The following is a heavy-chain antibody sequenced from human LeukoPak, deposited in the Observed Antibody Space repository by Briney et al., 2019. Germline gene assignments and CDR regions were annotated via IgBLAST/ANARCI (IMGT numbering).Heavy chain of an antibody. D-gene: IGHD2-15*01. CDR1: GFTFSSYG. Sequence: GGSLRLSCAASGFTFSSYGMHWVRQAPGKGLEWVAFIRYDGSNKYYADSVRGRFTISRDNSKNTLYLQMNSLRAEDTAVYYCAKVPPVVVVAATPRGYWGQGTLVTVSS. J-gene: IGHJ4*02. CDR2: IRYDGSNK. CDR3: AKVPPVVVVAATPRGY. V-gene: IGHV3-30*02.